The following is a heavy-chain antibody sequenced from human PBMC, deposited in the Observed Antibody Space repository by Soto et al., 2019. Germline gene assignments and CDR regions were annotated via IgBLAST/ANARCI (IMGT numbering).Heavy chain of an antibody. D-gene: IGHD5-12*01. CDR3: ARAVANWDSH. V-gene: IGHV3-7*05. J-gene: IGHJ4*02. CDR1: GFSLSSYW. CDR2: INDDGSKI. Sequence: PGGSLRLSCAASGFSLSSYWMTWVRQAPGKGLEWVANINDDGSKIYYVESVKGRFTISRDNTKNSLYLQMDSLRAEDTAVYYCARAVANWDSHWGQGALVTVSS.